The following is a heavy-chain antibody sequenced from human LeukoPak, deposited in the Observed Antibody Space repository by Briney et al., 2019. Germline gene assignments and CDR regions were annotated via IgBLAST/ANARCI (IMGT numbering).Heavy chain of an antibody. J-gene: IGHJ4*02. CDR2: IYPSFGRA. Sequence: EASVKVSCKAAGYTFTSYYLHWVRQAPGQGLEWMGIIYPSFGRADYAERFQGRVTMTWDTSTSTVYLELRSLKSEDMGMYYCAREFHGGDFDYWGQGTLVTVSS. D-gene: IGHD3-16*01. V-gene: IGHV1-46*01. CDR1: GYTFTSYY. CDR3: AREFHGGDFDY.